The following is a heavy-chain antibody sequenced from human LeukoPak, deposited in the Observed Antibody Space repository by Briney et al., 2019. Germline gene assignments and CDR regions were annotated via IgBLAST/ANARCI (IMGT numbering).Heavy chain of an antibody. V-gene: IGHV4-59*08. J-gene: IGHJ4*02. CDR2: IYYGGST. CDR3: ARQGSGYDLDY. Sequence: SETLSLTCTVSGGSISSYYWSWIRQRPGGGLEWIGYIYYGGSTNYNPSLKSRVTISVDTSKNQFSLKLSSVTAADTAVDYCARQGSGYDLDYWGQGTLVTVSS. CDR1: GGSISSYY. D-gene: IGHD5-12*01.